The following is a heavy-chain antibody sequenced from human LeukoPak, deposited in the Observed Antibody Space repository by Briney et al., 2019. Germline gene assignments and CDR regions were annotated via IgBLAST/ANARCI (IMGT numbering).Heavy chain of an antibody. CDR1: GFTFKDYW. Sequence: GGSLRLSCAASGFTFKDYWMTWVRQAPGKGLEWVANIKQHGGEKYYVDSVKGRFTISRDNAENSLYLQMNSLRAEDTAVYYCARRIDLAGSTFDYWGQGALVTVSS. CDR3: ARRIDLAGSTFDY. D-gene: IGHD3-9*01. CDR2: IKQHGGEK. J-gene: IGHJ4*02. V-gene: IGHV3-7*02.